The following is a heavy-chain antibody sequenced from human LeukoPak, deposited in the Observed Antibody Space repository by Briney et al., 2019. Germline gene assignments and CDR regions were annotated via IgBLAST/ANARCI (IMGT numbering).Heavy chain of an antibody. D-gene: IGHD4-17*01. Sequence: PGGSLRLSCAASGFTFSDNAMHWVRQAPGKGLEWVAVILYDGRNTYYADSVKGRFTISRDNAKNSLYLQMNSLRAEDTAVYYCARDLGTTVTTYLDYWGQGTLVTVSS. CDR2: ILYDGRNT. CDR1: GFTFSDNA. CDR3: ARDLGTTVTTYLDY. V-gene: IGHV3-33*01. J-gene: IGHJ4*02.